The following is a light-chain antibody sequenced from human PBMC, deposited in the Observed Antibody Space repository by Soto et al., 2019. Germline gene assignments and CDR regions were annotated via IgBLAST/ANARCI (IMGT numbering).Light chain of an antibody. CDR3: QQFNSYPRLT. V-gene: IGKV1-13*02. CDR1: QGISSA. J-gene: IGKJ4*01. Sequence: AIQLTQSPSSLSASVGDRVTITCRASQGISSALAWYQQKPGKAPKLLIYDASSLESGVPSRFSGSGSGTDFTLTISILQPEDFATYYCQQFNSYPRLTFGGGTKVDIK. CDR2: DAS.